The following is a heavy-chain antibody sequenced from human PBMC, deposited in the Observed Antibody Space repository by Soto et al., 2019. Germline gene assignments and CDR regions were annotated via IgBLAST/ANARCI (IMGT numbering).Heavy chain of an antibody. Sequence: GGSLRLSCAASGFTFNNYWMHWVRQAPGKGLVWVSRINSDGTSTSYADSVKGRFTISRDNAKNTLYLQMNSLRAEDTAVYYCASHHCRGGSCYGGDAFDIWGQGTMVTVSS. V-gene: IGHV3-74*01. J-gene: IGHJ3*02. CDR1: GFTFNNYW. CDR3: ASHHCRGGSCYGGDAFDI. D-gene: IGHD2-15*01. CDR2: INSDGTST.